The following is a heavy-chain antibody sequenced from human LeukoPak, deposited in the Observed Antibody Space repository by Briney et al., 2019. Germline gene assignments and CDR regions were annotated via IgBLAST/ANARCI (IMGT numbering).Heavy chain of an antibody. Sequence: GESLRLSCAASGFTFSSYSMNWVRQAPGKGLEWVSYISGSSSTIYYADSVKGRFTISRDNSKNTLYLQMNSLRAEDTALYYCAELGITMIGGAWGKGTTVTISS. CDR2: ISGSSSTI. CDR1: GFTFSSYS. D-gene: IGHD3-10*02. J-gene: IGHJ6*04. V-gene: IGHV3-48*01. CDR3: AELGITMIGGA.